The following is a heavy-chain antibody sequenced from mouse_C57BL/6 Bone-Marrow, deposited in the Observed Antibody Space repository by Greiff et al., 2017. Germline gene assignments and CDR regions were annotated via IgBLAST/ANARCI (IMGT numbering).Heavy chain of an antibody. D-gene: IGHD2-2*01. Sequence: QVQLQQSGAELARPGASVKLSCKASGYTFTSYGISWVKQRTGQGLEWIGEIYPRSGNTYYNEKFKGKATLTADQSSSTAYMELRSLTSEDSAVYFCARYGYKTWYFDVWGTGTTVTVSS. CDR1: GYTFTSYG. J-gene: IGHJ1*03. V-gene: IGHV1-81*01. CDR3: ARYGYKTWYFDV. CDR2: IYPRSGNT.